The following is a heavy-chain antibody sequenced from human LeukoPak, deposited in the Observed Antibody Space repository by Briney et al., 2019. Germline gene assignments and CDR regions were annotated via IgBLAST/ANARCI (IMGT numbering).Heavy chain of an antibody. Sequence: PGGSLRLSCAASRFTLSSYSINWVRQAPGKGAEWVSYISSSSSPIYYGDSVKGRFTISRDNAKNSLYLQMNSMRAEDTAVYYCAREGSGWLYDYWGQGTLVTVSS. CDR3: AREGSGWLYDY. CDR2: ISSSSSPI. J-gene: IGHJ4*02. V-gene: IGHV3-48*01. CDR1: RFTLSSYS. D-gene: IGHD6-19*01.